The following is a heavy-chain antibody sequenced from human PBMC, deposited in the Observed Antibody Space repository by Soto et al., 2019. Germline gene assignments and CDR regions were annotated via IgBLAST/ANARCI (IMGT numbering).Heavy chain of an antibody. V-gene: IGHV1-3*01. J-gene: IGHJ4*02. CDR2: INAGNGNT. CDR3: ARDLSTTLLDY. CDR1: GYTFTSYA. Sequence: QVQLVQSGAEVKKPGASVKVSCKASGYTFTSYAMRWVRQAPGQRLEWMGWINAGNGNTKYSQKFQGRVTITRDTSASTAYMELSSLRSEVTAVYYCARDLSTTLLDYWGQGTLVTVSS. D-gene: IGHD2-2*01.